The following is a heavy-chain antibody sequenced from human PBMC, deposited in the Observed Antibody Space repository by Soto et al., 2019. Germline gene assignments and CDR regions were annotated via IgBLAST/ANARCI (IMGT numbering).Heavy chain of an antibody. CDR1: VFTFINSL. J-gene: IGHJ4*02. CDR2: IKIEADFGTT. V-gene: IGHV3-15*01. CDR3: TTYRQQPVCPARDQYDY. D-gene: IGHD6-13*01. Sequence: GGSLILSCSASVFTFINSLMSWFLQAPGNGLEWVGLIKIEADFGTTYYTAPVKGRFTISRDDSKNTLYLHMNSLKTEDTAVYYCTTYRQQPVCPARDQYDYWGQRTLLTVSS.